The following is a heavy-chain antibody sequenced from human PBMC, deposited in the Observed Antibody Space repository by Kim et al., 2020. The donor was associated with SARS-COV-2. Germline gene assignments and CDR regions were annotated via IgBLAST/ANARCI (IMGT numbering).Heavy chain of an antibody. V-gene: IGHV4-59*08. CDR2: IYYSGST. CDR3: SRGFDY. J-gene: IGHJ4*02. Sequence: SETLSLTCTVSGGSISSYYWSWIRQPPGKGLEWIGYIYYSGSTNYNPPLKSRVTISVDTSKNQFSLKLSSVTAADTAVYHSSRGFDYWGQGTLVTVSS. CDR1: GGSISSYY.